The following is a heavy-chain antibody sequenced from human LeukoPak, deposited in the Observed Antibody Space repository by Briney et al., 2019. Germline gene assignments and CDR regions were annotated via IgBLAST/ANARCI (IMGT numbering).Heavy chain of an antibody. CDR1: GSTLTGYY. CDR2: INPHSGDT. Sequence: ASVKVSCKASGSTLTGYYMHWVRQAPGQGLEWMGWINPHSGDTNYAHKFQGRVTMTRDTSISIAYMELSSLKSDDTAVYYCAREGGSSYGYAYHWGQGTLVTVSS. V-gene: IGHV1-2*07. D-gene: IGHD5-18*01. J-gene: IGHJ5*02. CDR3: AREGGSSYGYAYH.